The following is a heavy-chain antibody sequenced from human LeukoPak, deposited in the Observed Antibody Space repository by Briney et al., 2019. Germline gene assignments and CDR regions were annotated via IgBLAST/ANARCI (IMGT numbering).Heavy chain of an antibody. CDR1: GFTVSSNS. J-gene: IGHJ4*02. CDR3: ARRAGEYSHPYDY. Sequence: GGSLRLSCTVSGFTVSSNSWSWVRQAPGKGLEWVSFIYSGGNTHYSDSVKGRFTISRDNSKNTLYLQMNSLRAEDTAIYYCARRAGEYSHPYDYWGQGTMVTVSS. V-gene: IGHV3-53*01. D-gene: IGHD2-15*01. CDR2: IYSGGNT.